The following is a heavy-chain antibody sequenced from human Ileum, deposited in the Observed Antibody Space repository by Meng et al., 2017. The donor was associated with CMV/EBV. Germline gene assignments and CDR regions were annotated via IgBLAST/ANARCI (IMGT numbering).Heavy chain of an antibody. CDR1: GYTFTVYY. CDR3: VSSTGYYYYYGMDV. D-gene: IGHD2-2*01. V-gene: IGHV1-2*02. CDR2: INPNSGGT. Sequence: ASVMVSCKASGYTFTVYYMHWVRHAPGQGLEWMGWINPNSGGTNYAQKFQGRVTMTRDTSISTAYMELSRLRSDDTAVYYCVSSTGYYYYYGMDVWGQGTTVTVSS. J-gene: IGHJ6*02.